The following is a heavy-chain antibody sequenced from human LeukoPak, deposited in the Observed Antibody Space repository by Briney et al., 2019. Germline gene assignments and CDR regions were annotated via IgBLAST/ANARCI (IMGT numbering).Heavy chain of an antibody. CDR2: ISGSGGST. CDR1: GFTFTSYA. CDR3: AKPRPSYSSSWYDH. Sequence: TGGSLRLSCAASGFTFTSYAMSWVRQAPGKGLEWASAISGSGGSTYYADSVKGRFTISRDNSKNTLYLQMNSLRAEDTAVYYCAKPRPSYSSSWYDHWGQGTLVTVSS. D-gene: IGHD6-13*01. V-gene: IGHV3-23*01. J-gene: IGHJ5*02.